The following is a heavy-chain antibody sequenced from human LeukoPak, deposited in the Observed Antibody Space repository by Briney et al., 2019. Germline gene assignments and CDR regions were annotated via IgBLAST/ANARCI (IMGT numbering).Heavy chain of an antibody. CDR2: IYSGGST. Sequence: PGGSLRLSCAASGFTVSSNYMSWVRQAPGKGLEWVSVIYSGGSTYYADSVKGRFTISRDNSKNTLYLQMNSLRAEDTAVYYCARDLLQLGHAFDIWGQGTMVTVSS. D-gene: IGHD1-1*01. CDR3: ARDLLQLGHAFDI. CDR1: GFTVSSNY. J-gene: IGHJ3*02. V-gene: IGHV3-53*01.